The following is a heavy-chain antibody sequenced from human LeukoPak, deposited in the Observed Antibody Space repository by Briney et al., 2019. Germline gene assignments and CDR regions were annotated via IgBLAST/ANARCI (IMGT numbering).Heavy chain of an antibody. Sequence: SEILSLTCTVSGGSISSSSFYWGWIRQPPGKGLEWIGSIYYRGSTYYNPSLKSRVTISVDMSENQVSLKLRSVTAADTAVYYCTEFYFDRSGYADYWGQGTLVTVAS. CDR2: IYYRGST. CDR1: GGSISSSSFY. D-gene: IGHD3-22*01. CDR3: TEFYFDRSGYADY. V-gene: IGHV4-39*01. J-gene: IGHJ4*02.